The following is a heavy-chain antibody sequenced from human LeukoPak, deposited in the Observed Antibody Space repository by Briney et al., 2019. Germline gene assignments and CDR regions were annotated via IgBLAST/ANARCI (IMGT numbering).Heavy chain of an antibody. CDR2: ISYDGSNK. D-gene: IGHD2/OR15-2a*01. Sequence: GGSLRFSCAASGFTFSSYAMHWVRQAPGKGLEWVAVISYDGSNKYYADSVKGRFTISRDNSKNTLYLQMNSLRAEDTAGYYCASFTFTWGQGTLVTVSS. J-gene: IGHJ4*02. CDR1: GFTFSSYA. CDR3: ASFTFT. V-gene: IGHV3-30-3*01.